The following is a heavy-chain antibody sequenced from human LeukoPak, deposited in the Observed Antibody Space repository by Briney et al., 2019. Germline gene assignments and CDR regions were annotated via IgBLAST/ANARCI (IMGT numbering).Heavy chain of an antibody. D-gene: IGHD5-18*01. CDR3: ARYGYGYFDY. CDR1: GGSISSGSYY. V-gene: IGHV4-61*02. Sequence: LSETLSLTCTVSGGSISSGSYYWSWIRQPAGKGLEWIGRIYTSGSTNYNPSLKSRVTISLDTSKNQFSLKLTSVTAADTAVYYCARYGYGYFDYWGQGTLVTVSS. J-gene: IGHJ4*02. CDR2: IYTSGST.